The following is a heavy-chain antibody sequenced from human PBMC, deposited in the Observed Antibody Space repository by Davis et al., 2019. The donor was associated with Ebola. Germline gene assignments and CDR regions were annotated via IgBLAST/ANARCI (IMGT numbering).Heavy chain of an antibody. CDR1: GGSFSGYY. J-gene: IGHJ4*02. CDR3: ARLGSSWYWNY. V-gene: IGHV4-34*01. D-gene: IGHD6-13*01. CDR2: INDGGST. Sequence: GSLRLSCAVYGGSFSGYYWSWIRQPPGKGLEWIGEINDGGSTNHNPSLKSRVTILVDTSKNQFSLRLSSVTAADTAVYYCARLGSSWYWNYWGQGTLVTVSS.